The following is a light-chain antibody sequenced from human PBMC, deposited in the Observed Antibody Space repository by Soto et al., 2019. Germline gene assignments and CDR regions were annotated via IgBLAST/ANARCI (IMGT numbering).Light chain of an antibody. CDR2: DAS. CDR1: QSVSSY. Sequence: EIVLTQSPATLSLSPGERATLSCRASQSVSSYLAWYQQKPGQAPRLLIYDASNRATGIPARFSGSGSGTDFTLTISSLEPDDFAVYYCQQRSDWPSIFGGGTKVQIK. J-gene: IGKJ4*01. V-gene: IGKV3-11*01. CDR3: QQRSDWPSI.